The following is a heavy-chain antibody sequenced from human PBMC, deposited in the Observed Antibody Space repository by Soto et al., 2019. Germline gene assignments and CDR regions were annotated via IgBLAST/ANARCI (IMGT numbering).Heavy chain of an antibody. J-gene: IGHJ5*02. CDR1: GFTLSSYA. CDR3: ANALGRVAAADRT. Sequence: EVQLLESGGGLVQPGGSLRLSWAASGFTLSSYAMNWVRQAPGKGLEWVAAIRGGGGSPYYADSVKGRFTSSRDNSKNTQYLQMSSVIAEYTAVYYCANALGRVAAADRTWGQGTLVSVCS. D-gene: IGHD6-13*01. V-gene: IGHV3-23*01. CDR2: IRGGGGSP.